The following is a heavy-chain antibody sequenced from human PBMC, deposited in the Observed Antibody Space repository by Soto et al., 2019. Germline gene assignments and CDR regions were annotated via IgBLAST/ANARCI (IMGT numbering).Heavy chain of an antibody. CDR2: MNPNSGNT. J-gene: IGHJ6*03. CDR3: ARGRPFPYHYYYMDV. CDR1: GYTFTSYD. Sequence: ASVKVSCKASGYTFTSYDINWVRQATGQGLEWMGWMNPNSGNTGYAQKFQGRVTMTRNTSISTAYMELSSLRSEDTAVYYCARGRPFPYHYYYMDVWGKGTTVTVSS. V-gene: IGHV1-8*01.